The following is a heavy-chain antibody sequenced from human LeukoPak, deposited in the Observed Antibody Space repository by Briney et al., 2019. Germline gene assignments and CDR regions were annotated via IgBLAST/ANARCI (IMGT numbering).Heavy chain of an antibody. CDR3: AKWSRYYYDSSGYYFWDS. V-gene: IGHV3-23*01. Sequence: GGSLRLSCAASGFTFSSYAMSWVRQAPGKGLEWVSAISGSGGSTYYADSVKGRFTISRDNSKNTLYLQMNSLRAEDTAVYYRAKWSRYYYDSSGYYFWDSWGQGTLVTVSS. CDR2: ISGSGGST. CDR1: GFTFSSYA. D-gene: IGHD3-22*01. J-gene: IGHJ4*02.